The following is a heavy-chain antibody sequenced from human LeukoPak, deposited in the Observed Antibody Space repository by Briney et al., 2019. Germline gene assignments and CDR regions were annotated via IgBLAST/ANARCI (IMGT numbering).Heavy chain of an antibody. CDR1: GGSISSGTYY. Sequence: SETLSLTCTVSGGSISSGTYYWSWIRQPAGKGLEWIGRIYTSGSTNYNPSLKSLVTMSLDTSKNQFSLNLTSVTAAASAVYYCARVSWFPGTSYYYMDVWGKGTTVTVSS. D-gene: IGHD1-1*01. V-gene: IGHV4-61*02. CDR3: ARVSWFPGTSYYYMDV. CDR2: IYTSGST. J-gene: IGHJ6*03.